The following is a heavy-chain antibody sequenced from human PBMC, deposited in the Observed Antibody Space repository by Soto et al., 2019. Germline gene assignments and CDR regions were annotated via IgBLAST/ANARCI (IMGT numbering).Heavy chain of an antibody. CDR1: GGSFSGYY. Sequence: SETLSLTCAVYGGSFSGYYWSWIRQPPGKGLEWIGEINHSGSTNYNPSLKSRVTISVDTSKNQFSLKLSSVTAADTAVYYCARGQQLVPDYYYYYMDVWGKGTTVTVSS. CDR3: ARGQQLVPDYYYYYMDV. D-gene: IGHD6-6*01. J-gene: IGHJ6*03. V-gene: IGHV4-34*01. CDR2: INHSGST.